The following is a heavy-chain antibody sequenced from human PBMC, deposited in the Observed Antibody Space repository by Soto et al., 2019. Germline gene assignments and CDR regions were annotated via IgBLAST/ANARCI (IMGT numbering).Heavy chain of an antibody. D-gene: IGHD4-4*01. CDR1: GFTFSIYG. V-gene: IGHV3-23*01. CDR3: AKERTVTTADFDY. Sequence: GGSLRLSCAASGFTFSIYGMSWVRHVPGKGLEWVSSISGRGGNTYYADSVKGRFTISRDNSKNTLYLQMNSLRVEDTAVYYCAKERTVTTADFDYWGQGTLVTVSS. CDR2: ISGRGGNT. J-gene: IGHJ4*02.